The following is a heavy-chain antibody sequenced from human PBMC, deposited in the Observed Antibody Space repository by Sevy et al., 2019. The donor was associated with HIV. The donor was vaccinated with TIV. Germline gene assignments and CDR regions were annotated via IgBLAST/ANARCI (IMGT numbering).Heavy chain of an antibody. CDR2: ISYDGSNK. V-gene: IGHV3-30-3*01. D-gene: IGHD3-3*01. CDR3: ARAPALRFLEWLMAD. J-gene: IGHJ4*02. CDR1: GFTFSSYA. Sequence: GESLKISCAASGFTFSSYAMHWVRQAPGKGLEWVAVISYDGSNKYYADSVKGRFTISRDNSKNTLYLQMNSLGAEDTAVYYCARAPALRFLEWLMADWGQGTLVTVSS.